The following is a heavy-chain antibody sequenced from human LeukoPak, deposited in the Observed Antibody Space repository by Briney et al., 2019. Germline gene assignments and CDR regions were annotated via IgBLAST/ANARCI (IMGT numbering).Heavy chain of an antibody. CDR1: GGSVSSGNYY. CDR2: IYTSGST. Sequence: PSETLSLTCTVSGGSVSSGNYYWSWIRQPAGKGLEWIGRIYTSGSTNYNPSLKSRVTISVDTSKNQFSLKLSSVTAADTAVYYCARDRPDYYDSSGHGNYFDYWGQGTLVTVSS. V-gene: IGHV4-61*02. CDR3: ARDRPDYYDSSGHGNYFDY. J-gene: IGHJ4*02. D-gene: IGHD3-22*01.